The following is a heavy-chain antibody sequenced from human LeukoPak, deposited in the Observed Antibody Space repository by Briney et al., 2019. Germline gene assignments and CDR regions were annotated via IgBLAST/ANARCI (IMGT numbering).Heavy chain of an antibody. CDR1: GYTYTSYG. D-gene: IGHD2-8*01. Sequence: ASVKVSCKASGYTYTSYGISWVRQAPGQGLEWMGWISAYNGNTNYAQKLQGRVTMTTDTSTSTAYMELRSLRSDDTAVYYCARYHRGYCTNGVCHPPDYYYYMDVWGKGTTVTVSS. V-gene: IGHV1-18*01. J-gene: IGHJ6*03. CDR3: ARYHRGYCTNGVCHPPDYYYYMDV. CDR2: ISAYNGNT.